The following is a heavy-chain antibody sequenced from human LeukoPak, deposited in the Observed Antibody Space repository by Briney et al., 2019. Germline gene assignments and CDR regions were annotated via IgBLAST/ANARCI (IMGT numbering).Heavy chain of an antibody. CDR3: TRDQTPYY. V-gene: IGHV3-49*04. CDR1: GFSFGDYS. Sequence: GGSLRLSCTASGFSFGDYSMNWVRQAPGKGLEWVGFIRSETYGGTTQYAASVKGRFTISRDDSKGIAYLQMNSLKTEDTAVYYCTRDQTPYYWGQGTLATVSS. CDR2: IRSETYGGTT. J-gene: IGHJ4*02.